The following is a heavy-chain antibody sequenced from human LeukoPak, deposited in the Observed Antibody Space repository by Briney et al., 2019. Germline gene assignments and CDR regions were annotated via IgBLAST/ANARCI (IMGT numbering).Heavy chain of an antibody. CDR3: ARHSSSWYSGHYMDV. CDR2: IIPIFGTA. V-gene: IGHV1-69*05. Sequence: SVKVSCKASGGTFSSYAISWVRQAPGQGLEWMGGIIPIFGTANYAQKFQGRVTITTDESTSTAYKELNSLRSEDTAVYYCARHSSSWYSGHYMDVWGKGTTVTVSS. CDR1: GGTFSSYA. D-gene: IGHD6-13*01. J-gene: IGHJ6*03.